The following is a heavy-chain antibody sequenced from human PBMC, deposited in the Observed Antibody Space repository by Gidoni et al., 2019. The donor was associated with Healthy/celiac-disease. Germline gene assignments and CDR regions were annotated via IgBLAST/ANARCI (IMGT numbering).Heavy chain of an antibody. CDR1: GFTFSSYA. D-gene: IGHD3-9*01. CDR2: ISGSGGST. J-gene: IGHJ4*02. V-gene: IGHV3-23*01. Sequence: EVQLLESGGGLVQPGGSLRLSCAASGFTFSSYAMSWVRQAPGKGLEWVSAISGSGGSTYYADSVKGRFTISRDNSKNTLYLQMNSLRAEDTAVYYCAKESYDILTGRAYYFDYWGQGTLVTVSS. CDR3: AKESYDILTGRAYYFDY.